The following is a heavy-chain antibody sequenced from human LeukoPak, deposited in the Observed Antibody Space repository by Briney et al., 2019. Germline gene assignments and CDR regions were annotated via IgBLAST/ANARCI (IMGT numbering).Heavy chain of an antibody. V-gene: IGHV4-4*07. D-gene: IGHD2-8*01. CDR3: VRDDAIMKSGNQIDAFDI. CDR1: GASVSSYY. CDR2: IWDSGDT. J-gene: IGHJ3*02. Sequence: SETLSLTCAVSGASVSSYYWSWIRHHAGKGLEWIGRIWDSGDTYYNPSLKSRVTLSVDTSKNQLSLNLSSVTDEDTDIYYCVRDDAIMKSGNQIDAFDIWGQGTMVTVS.